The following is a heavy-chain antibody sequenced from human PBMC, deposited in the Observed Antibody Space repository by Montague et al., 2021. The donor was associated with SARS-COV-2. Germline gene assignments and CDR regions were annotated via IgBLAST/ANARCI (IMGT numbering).Heavy chain of an antibody. Sequence: SETLSLTCAVYDGSFSDYSWTWIRQPPGKGLEWIGEINHRGSTNYNPSLKSRVTISVDTSKNQFSLKMTSVTAADTAVYYCARGRQHINMVVVVVTGGEYYFDFWGQGTLGAVAS. D-gene: IGHD3-22*01. CDR2: INHRGST. CDR3: ARGRQHINMVVVVVTGGEYYFDF. V-gene: IGHV4-34*01. J-gene: IGHJ4*02. CDR1: DGSFSDYS.